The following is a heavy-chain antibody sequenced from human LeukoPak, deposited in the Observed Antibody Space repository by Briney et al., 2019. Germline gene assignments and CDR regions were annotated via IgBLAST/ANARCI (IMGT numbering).Heavy chain of an antibody. CDR1: GYTLTELS. CDR3: ARGVGSSSWYSG. CDR2: FDPEDGET. D-gene: IGHD6-13*01. J-gene: IGHJ4*02. V-gene: IGHV1-24*01. Sequence: ASVKVSCKVSGYTLTELSMHWVRQAPGKGLEWMGGFDPEDGETIYAQKFQGRVTITADKSTSTAYMELSSLRSEDTAVYYCARGVGSSSWYSGWGQGTLVTVSS.